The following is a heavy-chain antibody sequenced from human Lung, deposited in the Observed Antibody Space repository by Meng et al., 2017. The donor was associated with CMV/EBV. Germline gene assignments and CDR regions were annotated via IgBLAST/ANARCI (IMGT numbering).Heavy chain of an antibody. Sequence: KASGDTFSNYAISWVRKATGQRLEWMVGIIPIFGTTNSAQKFQGRVTITTDESRSTAYMELSSLTSEDTAVYYCATHDFLRGHWYFDLWGRGTLVTVSS. J-gene: IGHJ2*01. CDR2: IIPIFGTT. V-gene: IGHV1-69*05. CDR1: GDTFSNYA. D-gene: IGHD3/OR15-3a*01. CDR3: ATHDFLRGHWYFDL.